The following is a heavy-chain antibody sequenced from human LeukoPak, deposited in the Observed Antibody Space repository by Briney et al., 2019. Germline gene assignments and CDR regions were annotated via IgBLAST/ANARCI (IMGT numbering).Heavy chain of an antibody. D-gene: IGHD6-13*01. CDR1: GFTFSSCS. CDR3: ARATPIIRGKQLVPRYFQH. CDR2: INHSGST. V-gene: IGHV4-34*01. Sequence: GSLRLSCAASGFTFSSCSMNWVRQPPGKGLEWIGEINHSGSTNYNPSLKSRVTISVDTSKNQFSLKLSSVTAADTAVYYCARATPIIRGKQLVPRYFQHWGQGTLVTVSS. J-gene: IGHJ1*01.